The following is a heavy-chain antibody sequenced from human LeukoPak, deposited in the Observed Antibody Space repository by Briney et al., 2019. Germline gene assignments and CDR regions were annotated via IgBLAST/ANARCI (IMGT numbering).Heavy chain of an antibody. CDR1: GYTFTGCY. CDR2: INPNSGGT. Sequence: GASVKVSCKASGYTFTGCYMHWVRQAPGQGLEWMGWINPNSGGTHYAQKFQGRVTMTRDTSISTAYMELSSLRSDDTAVYYCASGSSLDGSSGWPTHYYWGQGALVTVSS. J-gene: IGHJ4*02. V-gene: IGHV1-2*02. CDR3: ASGSSLDGSSGWPTHYY. D-gene: IGHD6-19*01.